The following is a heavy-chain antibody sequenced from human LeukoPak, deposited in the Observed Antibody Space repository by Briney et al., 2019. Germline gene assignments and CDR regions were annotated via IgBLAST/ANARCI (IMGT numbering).Heavy chain of an antibody. Sequence: PSETLSLTCIVSGGSISSGGYYWSWIRQLPGKGLEWIGTIYYSGSTNYNPSLKSRVTISVDTSKDQFSLKLSSVTAADTAVYYCARLRIAYFDYWGQGTLVTVSS. J-gene: IGHJ4*02. CDR3: ARLRIAYFDY. CDR1: GGSISSGGYY. D-gene: IGHD6-13*01. V-gene: IGHV4-31*03. CDR2: IYYSGST.